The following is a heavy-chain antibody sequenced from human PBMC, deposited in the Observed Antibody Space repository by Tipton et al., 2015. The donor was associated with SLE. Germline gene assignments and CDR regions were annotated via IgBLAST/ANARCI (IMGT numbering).Heavy chain of an antibody. D-gene: IGHD5-18*01. V-gene: IGHV4-4*02. CDR1: GGSIRSSNW. CDR2: IHHSGST. Sequence: GLVKPSETLSLTCAVSGGSIRSSNWWSWVRQPPGKGLEWIGEIHHSGSTNSNPSLKSRVTISVDKSKNQFSLKLSSVTVADTAVYYCARTAGRSVKLWYFDLWGRGTLVTVSS. CDR3: ARTAGRSVKLWYFDL. J-gene: IGHJ2*01.